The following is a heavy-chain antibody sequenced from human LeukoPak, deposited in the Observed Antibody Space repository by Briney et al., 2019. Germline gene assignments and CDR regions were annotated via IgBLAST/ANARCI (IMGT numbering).Heavy chain of an antibody. CDR1: GFSISDSY. CDR2: ISGSGSDI. V-gene: IGHV3-11*01. D-gene: IGHD2-8*01. Sequence: PGGSLRLSCVVSGFSISDSYMTWIRQTPGKGLEWLAYISGSGSDIYFADSVKGRFTISRDNAKNSLYLQMNSLRPEDTALCYCSTDPRLLMYWGHGTLVTVSS. CDR3: STDPRLLMY. J-gene: IGHJ4*01.